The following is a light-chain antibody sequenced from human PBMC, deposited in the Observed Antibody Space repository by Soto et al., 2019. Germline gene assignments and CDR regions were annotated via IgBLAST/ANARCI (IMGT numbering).Light chain of an antibody. J-gene: IGLJ1*01. Sequence: QSLLTQPPAASGTPRQRGTISCSGSSPHIGSKTVNWYQQLPGTAPKLLIYSNYQRPSGVPDRFSGSKSGTSASLAISGLQSEDEADYYCSAWDASLNGYVFGTGTKVTVL. CDR1: SPHIGSKT. CDR3: SAWDASLNGYV. CDR2: SNY. V-gene: IGLV1-44*01.